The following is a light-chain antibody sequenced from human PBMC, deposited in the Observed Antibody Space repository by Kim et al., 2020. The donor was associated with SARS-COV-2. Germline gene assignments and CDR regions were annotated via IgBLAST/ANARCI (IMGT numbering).Light chain of an antibody. V-gene: IGLV2-11*01. J-gene: IGLJ2*01. CDR3: CSYAGDYVI. CDR1: SNNIGFYNY. CDR2: DGT. Sequence: PGQSVTISCTGASNNIGFYNYVSWYQHHPGRAPKLIIYDGTKRPSGVPDRFSGSKSGNTASLTVSGLQSEDEADYYCCSYAGDYVIFGGGTQLTVL.